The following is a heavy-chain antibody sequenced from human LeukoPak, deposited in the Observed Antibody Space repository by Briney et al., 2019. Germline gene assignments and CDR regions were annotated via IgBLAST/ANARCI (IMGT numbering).Heavy chain of an antibody. Sequence: ASVKVSCKASGYTLSGYYMHWVRQAPGQGLEWMGWINPNSGGTNYAQKFHGRVTMTRDTSISTAYMELSRLRSDDTAVYYCARESGYCDSSRGVDYWGQGTLVTVSS. D-gene: IGHD3-22*01. V-gene: IGHV1-2*02. CDR3: ARESGYCDSSRGVDY. CDR2: INPNSGGT. CDR1: GYTLSGYY. J-gene: IGHJ4*02.